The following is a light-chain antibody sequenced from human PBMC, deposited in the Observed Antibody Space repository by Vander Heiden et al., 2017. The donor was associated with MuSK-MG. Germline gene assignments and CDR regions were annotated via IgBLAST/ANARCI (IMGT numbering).Light chain of an antibody. J-gene: IGKJ4*01. V-gene: IGKV3-20*01. CDR3: QQFGTSPRGT. CDR2: GAS. CDR1: QSVSNNY. Sequence: EIVLTQSPGTLSLSPGERATISCRASQSVSNNYLAWYQQKPGQAPRLLIYGASGMATGIPDRFSGSGSGTDFTLTINRLEPEDFALYYCQQFGTSPRGTFGGGTKVEIK.